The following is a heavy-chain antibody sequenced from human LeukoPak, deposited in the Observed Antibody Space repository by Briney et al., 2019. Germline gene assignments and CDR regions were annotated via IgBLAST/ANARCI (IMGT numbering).Heavy chain of an antibody. CDR3: AKDLRRDPAAGIVDV. D-gene: IGHD6-13*01. V-gene: IGHV3-23*01. CDR2: TSGSGGRT. J-gene: IGHJ6*04. CDR1: GSNFVTYP. Sequence: GGSLRLSCVASGSNFVTYPMNWVRQAPGKGLEWVPATSGSGGRTHYADSVKGRFTISRDNSKNTLYLQMNSLRADDTAVYYCAKDLRRDPAAGIVDVWGKGTTVTVSS.